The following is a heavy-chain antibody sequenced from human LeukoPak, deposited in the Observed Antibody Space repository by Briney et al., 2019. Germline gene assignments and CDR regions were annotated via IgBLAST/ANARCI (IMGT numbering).Heavy chain of an antibody. CDR3: ARGKGYCSSTSCYGGSRYGMDV. J-gene: IGHJ6*02. CDR2: INHSGST. CDR1: GGSFSGYY. D-gene: IGHD2-2*01. Sequence: PSETLSLTCAVYGGSFSGYYWSWIRRPPGKGLEWIGEINHSGSTNYNPSLKSRVTISVDTSKNQFSLKLSSVAAADTAVYYCARGKGYCSSTSCYGGSRYGMDVWGQGTTVTVSS. V-gene: IGHV4-34*01.